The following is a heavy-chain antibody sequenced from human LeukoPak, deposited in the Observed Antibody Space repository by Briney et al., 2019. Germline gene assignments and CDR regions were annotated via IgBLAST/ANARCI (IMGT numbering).Heavy chain of an antibody. CDR2: ISISGENT. V-gene: IGHV3-23*01. J-gene: IGHJ4*02. CDR3: ARLISTSSSRFSDY. CDR1: GFTFSSYA. D-gene: IGHD6-6*01. Sequence: PGGSLRLSCAASGFTFSSYAMSWVRQAPGKGLEWVSAISISGENTYYADSVKGRFTISRDTSRYTLYLQMHSLRAEDTAVYYCARLISTSSSRFSDYWGQGTLVTVSS.